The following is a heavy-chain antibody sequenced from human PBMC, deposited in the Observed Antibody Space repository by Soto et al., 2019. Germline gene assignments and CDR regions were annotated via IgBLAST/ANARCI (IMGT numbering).Heavy chain of an antibody. Sequence: PSETLSLTCTVSGASVRSGSYYWSWVRQPPGRGLEWIGYIYDTGTTNYNPSLKSRVTMSVDTSKNQFSLKLNSLTAADTAVYYCARVEDYGDYIDYWGQGTLVTVSS. D-gene: IGHD4-17*01. CDR3: ARVEDYGDYIDY. CDR1: GASVRSGSYY. J-gene: IGHJ4*02. CDR2: IYDTGTT. V-gene: IGHV4-61*01.